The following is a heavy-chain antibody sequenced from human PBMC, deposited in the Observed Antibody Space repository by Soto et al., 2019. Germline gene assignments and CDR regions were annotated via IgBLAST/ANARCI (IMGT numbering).Heavy chain of an antibody. CDR1: GGTFNIYA. V-gene: IGHV1-69*13. CDR3: ARDIKNAFFYGMAV. D-gene: IGHD2-2*01. Sequence: VKVSCKASGGTFNIYAISWVRQAPGQGLEWMGRIIPIFGTGNYAQKFQGRVTITADEPTSTAYMELSSLRSEDTAVYYCARDIKNAFFYGMAVWGQGTTVTVSS. CDR2: IIPIFGTG. J-gene: IGHJ6*02.